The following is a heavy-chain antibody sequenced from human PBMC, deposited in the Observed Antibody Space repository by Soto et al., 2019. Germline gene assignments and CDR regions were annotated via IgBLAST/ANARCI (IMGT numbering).Heavy chain of an antibody. CDR2: IYHGGST. Sequence: PSETLSLTCAVSGGSISSGAYSWGWIRQPPGKGLEWIGYIYHGGSTYYNPSLKSRVTISVDRSKSTLYLQMNSLRAEDAAVYYCAIALHSTYEPTGHRRGQGTLVTVSS. V-gene: IGHV4-30-2*01. D-gene: IGHD5-12*01. CDR3: AIALHSTYEPTGHR. CDR1: GGSISSGAYS. J-gene: IGHJ4*02.